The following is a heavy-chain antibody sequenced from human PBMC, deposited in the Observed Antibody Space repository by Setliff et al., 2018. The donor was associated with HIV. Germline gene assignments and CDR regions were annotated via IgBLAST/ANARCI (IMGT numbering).Heavy chain of an antibody. CDR1: GGSISSGTYF. D-gene: IGHD3-3*01. CDR3: AREGVNFWTPPGWFDP. J-gene: IGHJ5*02. Sequence: SETLSLTCTVSGGSISSGTYFWSWIRQPAGKGLEWIGHIHTSGNANYNPSLNSRVTISVDTSKNHFSLKLSSVTAAGTAVYYCAREGVNFWTPPGWFDPWGQGTLVTVSS. V-gene: IGHV4-61*09. CDR2: IHTSGNA.